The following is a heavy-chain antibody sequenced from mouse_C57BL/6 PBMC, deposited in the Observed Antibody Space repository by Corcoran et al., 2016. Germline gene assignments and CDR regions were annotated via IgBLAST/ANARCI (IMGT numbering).Heavy chain of an antibody. J-gene: IGHJ4*01. D-gene: IGHD2-3*01. CDR2: INTYSGVP. CDR3: ARWDDGPYYYAMDY. CDR1: GYTFTTYG. Sequence: QIQLVQSGPELKKPGETVKISCKASGYTFTTYGMSWVKQAPGKGLKWMGWINTYSGVPTYADDFKGRFAFSLETSASTAYLQINNLKNEDTATYFCARWDDGPYYYAMDYWGQGTSVTVSS. V-gene: IGHV9-3*01.